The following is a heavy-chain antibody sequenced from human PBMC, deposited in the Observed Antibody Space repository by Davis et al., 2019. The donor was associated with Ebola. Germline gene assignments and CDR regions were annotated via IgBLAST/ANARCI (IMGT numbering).Heavy chain of an antibody. Sequence: GESLKISCSASGFIFRNYGMHWVRQAPGKGLEWVAVISYDGSNKYYADSVKGRFTISRDNSKNTLYLQMNSLRAEDTAVYYCARDRESYYYDSSGYRTIFYFDYWGQGTLVTVSS. CDR3: ARDRESYYYDSSGYRTIFYFDY. V-gene: IGHV3-30*03. J-gene: IGHJ4*02. D-gene: IGHD3-22*01. CDR1: GFIFRNYG. CDR2: ISYDGSNK.